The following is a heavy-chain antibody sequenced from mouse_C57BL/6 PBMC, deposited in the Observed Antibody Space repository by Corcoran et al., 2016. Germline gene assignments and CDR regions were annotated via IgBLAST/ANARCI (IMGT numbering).Heavy chain of an antibody. CDR3: AAPYGSGPWDYAMDY. CDR1: GYTFTDYY. Sequence: EVQLQQSGPELVKPGASVKISCKASGYTFTDYYMNWVKQSHGKSLEWLGDINPTNGGTSYNQKFKGKATLTVDKSSSTAYMELRSLTSEDSAVDYCAAPYGSGPWDYAMDYWCQGTSVTVSS. V-gene: IGHV1-26*01. CDR2: INPTNGGT. J-gene: IGHJ4*01. D-gene: IGHD3-1*01.